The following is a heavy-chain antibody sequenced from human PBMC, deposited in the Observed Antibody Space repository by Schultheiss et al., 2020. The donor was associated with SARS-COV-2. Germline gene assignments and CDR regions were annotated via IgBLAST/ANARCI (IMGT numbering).Heavy chain of an antibody. V-gene: IGHV4-59*01. CDR3: ARSDRPGYYYGMDV. Sequence: SETLSLTCAVYGGSFSGYYWSWIRQPPGKGLEWIGYIYYSGSTNYNPSLKSRVTISVDTSKNQFSLKLSSVTAADTAVYYCARSDRPGYYYGMDVWGQGTTVTVSS. D-gene: IGHD6-6*01. CDR2: IYYSGST. J-gene: IGHJ6*02. CDR1: GGSFSGYY.